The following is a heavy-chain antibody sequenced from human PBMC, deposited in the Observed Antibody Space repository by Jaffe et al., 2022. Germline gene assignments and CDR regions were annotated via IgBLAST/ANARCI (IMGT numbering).Heavy chain of an antibody. CDR2: IYYSGST. D-gene: IGHD3-3*01. Sequence: QLQLQESGPGLVKPSETLSLTCTVSGGSISSSSYYWGWIRQPPGKGLEWIGSIYYSGSTYYNPSLKSRVTISVDTSKNQFSLKLSSVTAADTAVYYCARRPFDYDFWSGHFDYWGQGTLVTVSS. V-gene: IGHV4-39*01. CDR3: ARRPFDYDFWSGHFDY. CDR1: GGSISSSSYY. J-gene: IGHJ4*02.